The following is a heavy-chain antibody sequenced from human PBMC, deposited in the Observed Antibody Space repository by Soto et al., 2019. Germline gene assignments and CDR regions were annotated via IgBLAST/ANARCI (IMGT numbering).Heavy chain of an antibody. V-gene: IGHV3-23*01. J-gene: IGHJ5*02. CDR3: TKDPRPYCSSTTCYSWFDP. D-gene: IGHD2-2*01. Sequence: GGSLRLSCTTSGVTFSNYAMSWVRQVPEKGLEWVSGISGGGRGTYYADSVKGRFTISRDNSKNILYLQMNSLRVEDSATYFCTKDPRPYCSSTTCYSWFDPWGQGTLVTVSS. CDR2: ISGGGRGT. CDR1: GVTFSNYA.